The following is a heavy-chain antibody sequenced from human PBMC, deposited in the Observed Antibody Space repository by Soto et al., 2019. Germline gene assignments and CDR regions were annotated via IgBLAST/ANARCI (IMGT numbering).Heavy chain of an antibody. CDR3: VRSLPGTTSFDY. D-gene: IGHD1-7*01. V-gene: IGHV3-72*01. Sequence: EVQLVESGGNLVQPGGSLRLSCAGSGFTFSDYYIDWVRQAPGKGLEWVGRSRDKGNSYRTDDGAPVRGRFTVSRDGTKNSLYLQMNSLEAGDTVLYDCVRSLPGTTSFDYWGRGTLVTVSS. J-gene: IGHJ4*02. CDR1: GFTFSDYY. CDR2: SRDKGNSYRT.